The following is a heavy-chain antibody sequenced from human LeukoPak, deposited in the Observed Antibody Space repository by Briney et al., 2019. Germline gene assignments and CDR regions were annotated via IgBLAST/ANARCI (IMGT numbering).Heavy chain of an antibody. V-gene: IGHV4-61*01. CDR2: IYYTGSS. CDR1: CGSVSSCRYQ. J-gene: IGHJ4*02. CDR3: ARNSRYTYGCSEGLVDHA. D-gene: IGHD5-18*01. Sequence: KSSETLSLTCTVSCGSVSSCRYQWSWIRQPPGKGLEWLGYIYYTGSSNYNPSLKSCVTISVDTSKNQFPLKLSSVTAADTAVYYCARNSRYTYGCSEGLVDHAWGQGTPVTVSS.